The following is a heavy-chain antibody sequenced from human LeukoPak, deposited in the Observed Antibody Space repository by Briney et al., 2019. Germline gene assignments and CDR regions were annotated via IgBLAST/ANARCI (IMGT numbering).Heavy chain of an antibody. D-gene: IGHD3-9*01. V-gene: IGHV4-39*07. CDR1: GGSISSSSYY. CDR3: ARELTGYYIFDY. CDR2: IYYSGST. Sequence: SETLSLTCTVSGGSISSSSYYWGWIRQPPGKGLEWIGSIYYSGSTYYNPSLKSRVTISVDTSKNQFSLKLSSVTAADTAVYYCARELTGYYIFDYWGQGTLVTVSS. J-gene: IGHJ4*02.